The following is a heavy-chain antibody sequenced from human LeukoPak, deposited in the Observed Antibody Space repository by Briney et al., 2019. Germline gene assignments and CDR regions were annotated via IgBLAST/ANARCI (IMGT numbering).Heavy chain of an antibody. J-gene: IGHJ4*02. CDR3: ARERWGDSSGYYGY. CDR1: GYTFTGYY. Sequence: ASVKVSCKASGYTFTGYYMHWVRQAPGQGLEWMGRINPNSGGTNYAQKLQGRVTMTRDTSISTAYMELSKLRSDDTAVYYCARERWGDSSGYYGYWGQGTLVTVSS. V-gene: IGHV1-2*06. D-gene: IGHD3-22*01. CDR2: INPNSGGT.